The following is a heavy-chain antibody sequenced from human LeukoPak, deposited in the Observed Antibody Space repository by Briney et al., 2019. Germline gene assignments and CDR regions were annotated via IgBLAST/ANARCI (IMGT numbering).Heavy chain of an antibody. Sequence: ASVKVSCKASGYTFTGYYMHWVRQAPGQGLEWMGWINPNSGGTNYAQKFQGRVTMTRDTYISTAYMELSRLRSDDTAVYYCARMIVVVNPARSEYYFDYWGQGTLVTVSS. CDR3: ARMIVVVNPARSEYYFDY. V-gene: IGHV1-2*02. J-gene: IGHJ4*02. CDR1: GYTFTGYY. CDR2: INPNSGGT. D-gene: IGHD3-22*01.